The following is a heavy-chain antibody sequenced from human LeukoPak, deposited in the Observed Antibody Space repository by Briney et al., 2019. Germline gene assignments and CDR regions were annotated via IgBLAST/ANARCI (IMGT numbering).Heavy chain of an antibody. Sequence: GGSLRLSCAASGFTFSDYSMNWVRQAPGKGLEWVAVISYDGSNKYYADSVKGRFTISRDNSKNTLYLQMNSLRAEDTAVYYCARDVGGWYDYWGQGTLVTVSS. J-gene: IGHJ4*02. D-gene: IGHD6-19*01. CDR3: ARDVGGWYDY. CDR2: ISYDGSNK. V-gene: IGHV3-30-3*01. CDR1: GFTFSDYS.